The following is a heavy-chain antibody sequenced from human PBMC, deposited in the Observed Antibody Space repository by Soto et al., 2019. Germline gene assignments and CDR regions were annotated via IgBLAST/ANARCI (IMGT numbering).Heavy chain of an antibody. CDR2: IYWDDDK. V-gene: IGHV2-5*02. Sequence: QITLKESGPTLVKPTQTLTLTCTFSGFSLSTSGVGVGWIRQPPGKALEWLALIYWDDDKRYSPSLKSRLTIXXDXSIXQVVLTMTNMDPVDTATYYCAHITMVRGEDNWFDPWGQGTLVTVSS. J-gene: IGHJ5*02. CDR1: GFSLSTSGVG. CDR3: AHITMVRGEDNWFDP. D-gene: IGHD3-10*01.